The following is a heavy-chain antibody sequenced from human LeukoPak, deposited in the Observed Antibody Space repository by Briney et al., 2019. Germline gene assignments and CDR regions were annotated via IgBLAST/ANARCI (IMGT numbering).Heavy chain of an antibody. V-gene: IGHV7-4-1*02. Sequence: GASVKVSCKASGYSFTGYYIHWVRQAPGQGLEWMGWINTNTGNPTYAQGFTGRFVFSLDTSVSTAYLQISSLKAEDTAVYYCARDLAADYGDYGVHYYYYMDVWGKGTTVTVSS. CDR3: ARDLAADYGDYGVHYYYYMDV. CDR2: INTNTGNP. D-gene: IGHD4-17*01. J-gene: IGHJ6*03. CDR1: GYSFTGYY.